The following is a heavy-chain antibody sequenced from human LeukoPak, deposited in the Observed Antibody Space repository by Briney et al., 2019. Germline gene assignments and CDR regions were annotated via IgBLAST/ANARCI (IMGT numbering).Heavy chain of an antibody. V-gene: IGHV3-30*02. J-gene: IGHJ4*02. D-gene: IGHD3-9*01. CDR3: AKGRRYFDWLLSLPDY. CDR2: IRYDGSNK. Sequence: GSLRLSCAASGFTFSSYGMHWVRQAPGKGLEWVAFIRYDGSNKYYADSVKGRFTISRDNSKNTLYLQMNSLRAEDTAVYYCAKGRRYFDWLLSLPDYWGQGTLVTVSS. CDR1: GFTFSSYG.